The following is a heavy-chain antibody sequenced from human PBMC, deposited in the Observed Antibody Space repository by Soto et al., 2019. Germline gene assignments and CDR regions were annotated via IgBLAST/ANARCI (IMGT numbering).Heavy chain of an antibody. D-gene: IGHD3-3*01. CDR2: IYYSGST. CDR3: ASSYYDFWSGSFDP. CDR1: GGSISSYY. V-gene: IGHV4-59*08. J-gene: IGHJ5*02. Sequence: QVQLQESGPGLVKPSETLSLTCTVSGGSISSYYWSWIRQPPGKGLEWIGYIYYSGSTNYNPSLKSRVTISVDTSKNQFSLKLSSVTAADPAVYYCASSYYDFWSGSFDPWGQGTLVTVSS.